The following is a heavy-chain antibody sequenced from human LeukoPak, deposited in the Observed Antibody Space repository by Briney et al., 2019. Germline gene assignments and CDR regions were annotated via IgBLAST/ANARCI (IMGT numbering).Heavy chain of an antibody. V-gene: IGHV3-7*01. Sequence: PGGSLRLSCAASGSTFSSYWMSWVRQAPGKGLEWVANIKQDGSEKYYVDSVKGRFTISRDNAKNSLYLQMNSLRAEDTAVYYCARESHVWGSYRLDYWGQGTLVTVSS. D-gene: IGHD3-16*02. CDR1: GSTFSSYW. CDR2: IKQDGSEK. CDR3: ARESHVWGSYRLDY. J-gene: IGHJ4*02.